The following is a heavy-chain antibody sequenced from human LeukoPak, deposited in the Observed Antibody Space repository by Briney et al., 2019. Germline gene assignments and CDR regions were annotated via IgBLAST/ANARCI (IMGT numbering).Heavy chain of an antibody. J-gene: IGHJ6*02. Sequence: VASVKVSCKASGGTFSSYAISWVRQAPGQGLEWMGRIIPILGIANYAQKFQGRVTITADKSTSTAYMELSSLRSEDTAVYYCASETTVTTRRGYYYGMDVWGLGTTVTVSS. CDR2: IIPILGIA. D-gene: IGHD4-11*01. V-gene: IGHV1-69*04. CDR3: ASETTVTTRRGYYYGMDV. CDR1: GGTFSSYA.